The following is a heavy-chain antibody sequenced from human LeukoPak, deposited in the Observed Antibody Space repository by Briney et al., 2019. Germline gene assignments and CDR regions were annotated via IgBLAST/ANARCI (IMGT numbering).Heavy chain of an antibody. D-gene: IGHD5-18*01. V-gene: IGHV1-69*04. CDR1: GYTFTSYY. CDR3: ARDQGYSYGNREEQNFDY. CDR2: IIPILGIA. J-gene: IGHJ4*02. Sequence: ASVKVSCKASGYTFTSYYMHLVRQAPGQGLEWMGRIIPILGIANYAQKFQGRVTITADKSTSTAYMELSSLRSEDTAVYYCARDQGYSYGNREEQNFDYWGQGTLVTVSS.